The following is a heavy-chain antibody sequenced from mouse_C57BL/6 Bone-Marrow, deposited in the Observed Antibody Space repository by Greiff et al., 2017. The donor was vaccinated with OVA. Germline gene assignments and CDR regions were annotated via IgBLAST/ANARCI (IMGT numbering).Heavy chain of an antibody. CDR2: IYPRSGNT. V-gene: IGHV1-81*01. D-gene: IGHD1-1*01. CDR1: GYTFTSYG. Sequence: VQLQQSGAELARPGASVKLSCKASGYTFTSYGISWVKQRTGQGLEWIGEIYPRSGNTYYNEKFKGKATLTADKSSSTAYMELRSLTSEDSAVDFFAERDYYGSSSFAYWGQGTLVTVSA. J-gene: IGHJ3*01. CDR3: AERDYYGSSSFAY.